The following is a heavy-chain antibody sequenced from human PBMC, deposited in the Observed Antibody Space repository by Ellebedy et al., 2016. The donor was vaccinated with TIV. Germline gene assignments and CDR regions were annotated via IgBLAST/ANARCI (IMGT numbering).Heavy chain of an antibody. CDR3: ARERTAVTPFDY. J-gene: IGHJ4*02. Sequence: ASVKVSCXASGYTFTSYGISWVRQAPGQGLEWMGWISAYNGNTNYAQKLQGRVTMTTDTSTSTAYMELRSLRSDDTAVYYCARERTAVTPFDYWGQGTLVTVSS. D-gene: IGHD6-19*01. CDR2: ISAYNGNT. V-gene: IGHV1-18*01. CDR1: GYTFTSYG.